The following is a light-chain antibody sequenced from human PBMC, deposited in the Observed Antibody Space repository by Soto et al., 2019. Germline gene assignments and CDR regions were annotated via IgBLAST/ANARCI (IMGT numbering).Light chain of an antibody. V-gene: IGKV1-33*01. Sequence: DIQMTQSPSSLSASVGDRVTITCQASQDISNHLNWYQQKPGKAPKLLIYDASNLETGVPSRFSGSGSGTDFTFTISSLQPEDIATYYCQQYDNLPRAITFGQGTRLEIK. CDR1: QDISNH. CDR2: DAS. J-gene: IGKJ5*01. CDR3: QQYDNLPRAIT.